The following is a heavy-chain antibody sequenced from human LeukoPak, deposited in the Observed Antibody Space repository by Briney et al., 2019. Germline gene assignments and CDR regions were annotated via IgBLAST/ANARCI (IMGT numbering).Heavy chain of an antibody. Sequence: GGSLRLSCAASGFTFSSHAMSWVRQAPGKGLEWVSAISGSGGSTYYADSVKGRFTISRDNSKNTLYLQMNSLRAEDTAVYYCAKDLDDYVWGSYRTDYWGQGTLVTVSS. D-gene: IGHD3-16*02. V-gene: IGHV3-23*01. CDR3: AKDLDDYVWGSYRTDY. J-gene: IGHJ4*02. CDR2: ISGSGGST. CDR1: GFTFSSHA.